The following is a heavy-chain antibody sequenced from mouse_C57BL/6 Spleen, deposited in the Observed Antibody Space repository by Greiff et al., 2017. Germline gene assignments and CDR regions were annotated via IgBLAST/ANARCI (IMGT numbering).Heavy chain of an antibody. V-gene: IGHV14-4*01. CDR1: GFNIKDDY. J-gene: IGHJ2*01. CDR3: TTFTTVVAFDY. D-gene: IGHD1-1*01. Sequence: VQLQQSGAELVRPGASVKLSCTASGFNIKDDYMHWVKQRPEKGLEWIGWIDPENGDTEYASKFQGKATITADTSSNTAYLQLSSLTSEDTAVYYCTTFTTVVAFDYWGQGTTLTVSS. CDR2: IDPENGDT.